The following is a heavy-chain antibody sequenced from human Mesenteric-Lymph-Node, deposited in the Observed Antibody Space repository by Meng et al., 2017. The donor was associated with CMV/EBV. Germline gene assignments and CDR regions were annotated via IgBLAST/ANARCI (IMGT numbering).Heavy chain of an antibody. Sequence: ASVKVSCKASGYTFTSYDINWVRQATGQGLEWMGWMNPNSGNTGYAQKFQGRVTMTRNTSISTAYMELRSLRSDDTAVYYCARDVAPSRGYFDYWGQGTLVTVSS. CDR2: MNPNSGNT. J-gene: IGHJ4*02. CDR3: ARDVAPSRGYFDY. V-gene: IGHV1-8*01. CDR1: GYTFTSYD.